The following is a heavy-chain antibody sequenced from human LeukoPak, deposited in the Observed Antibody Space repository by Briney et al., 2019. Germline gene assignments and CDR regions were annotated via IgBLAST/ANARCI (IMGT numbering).Heavy chain of an antibody. CDR1: RLTFSGFE. D-gene: IGHD5-24*01. V-gene: IGHV3-48*03. J-gene: IGHJ4*02. CDR2: IKDDGSLK. CDR3: ARRFRD. Sequence: PGRSLRLSCVGSRLTFSGFEMNWVRQAPGKGLEWVSYIKDDGSLKTYADSVKGRFTISRDNAKNALYLQMNSLRVEDTAIYYCARRFRDWGQGTLVTVSS.